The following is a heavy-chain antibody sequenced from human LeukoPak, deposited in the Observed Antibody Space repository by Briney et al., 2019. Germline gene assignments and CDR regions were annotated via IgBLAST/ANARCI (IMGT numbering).Heavy chain of an antibody. CDR1: GFPFSSYS. Sequence: GGSLRLSCAASGFPFSSYSMNWVRQAPGRGLEWVSYITSYSSTIYYADSVKGRFAISRDNAKNSLYLQMNSLRAEDTAVYYCARANWGPYDAFDIWGQGTMVTVSS. V-gene: IGHV3-48*04. D-gene: IGHD7-27*01. CDR2: ITSYSSTI. J-gene: IGHJ3*02. CDR3: ARANWGPYDAFDI.